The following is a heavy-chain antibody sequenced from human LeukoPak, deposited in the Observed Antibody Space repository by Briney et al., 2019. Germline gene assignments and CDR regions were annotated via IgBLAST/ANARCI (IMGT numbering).Heavy chain of an antibody. CDR1: GVSFSSYS. CDR2: IIEKGNA. J-gene: IGHJ2*01. CDR3: ARGYYPPRWYFDL. D-gene: IGHD3-10*01. V-gene: IGHV4-34*01. Sequence: NSSETLPLTRGLYGVSFSSYSWSWTWIRQTPEKGLEWIGEIIEKGNANYNPSLKSRVTIDLHTSHNQFPLQLTSMTAADTAMYYCARGYYPPRWYFDLWGRGTLVTVSS.